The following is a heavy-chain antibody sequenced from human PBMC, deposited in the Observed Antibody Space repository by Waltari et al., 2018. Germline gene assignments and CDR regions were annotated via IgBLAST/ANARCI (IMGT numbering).Heavy chain of an antibody. CDR2: VIPFLGIA. CDR1: GGTFSSYA. D-gene: IGHD5-12*01. CDR3: SRGGYESAPCTQPLLKN. V-gene: IGHV1-69*10. Sequence: QVQLVQSGAEVKKPGSSVKVSCKASGGTFSSYAISWVRQAPGQGLEWMGGVIPFLGIAKGAEKFQGRGTIDEDKSTSTCYKGRSSLRSEDTAVYYCSRGGYESAPCTQPLLKNWGQGTLVTVSS. J-gene: IGHJ4*02.